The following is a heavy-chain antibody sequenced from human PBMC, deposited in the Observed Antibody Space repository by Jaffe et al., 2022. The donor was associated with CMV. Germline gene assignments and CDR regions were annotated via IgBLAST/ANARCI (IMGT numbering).Heavy chain of an antibody. D-gene: IGHD6-6*01. CDR1: GGSISSSSYY. J-gene: IGHJ4*02. CDR3: ARQATQLAAGGAHY. Sequence: QLQLQESGPGLVKPSETLSLTCTVSGGSISSSSYYWGWIRQPPGKGLEWIGSIYYSGSTYYNPSLKSRVTISVDTSKNQFSLKLSSVTAADTAVYYCARQATQLAAGGAHYWGQGTLVTVSS. V-gene: IGHV4-39*01. CDR2: IYYSGST.